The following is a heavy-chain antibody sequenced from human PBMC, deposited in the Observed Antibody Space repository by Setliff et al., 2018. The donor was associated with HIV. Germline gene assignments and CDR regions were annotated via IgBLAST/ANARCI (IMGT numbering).Heavy chain of an antibody. Sequence: PSETLSLTCTVSGVSVRSGDHWSWVRQAPGKGLELIGYFSYTDEPYVNYLEYFNPSLKSRLGITLDKPRNQFSLKLTSVTAADTAVYYCGRARSSWYNTSPYYFDSWGQGTLGTVS. J-gene: IGHJ4*02. V-gene: IGHV4-30-4*08. D-gene: IGHD1-20*01. CDR2: FSYTDEP. CDR1: GVSVRSGDH. CDR3: GRARSSWYNTSPYYFDS.